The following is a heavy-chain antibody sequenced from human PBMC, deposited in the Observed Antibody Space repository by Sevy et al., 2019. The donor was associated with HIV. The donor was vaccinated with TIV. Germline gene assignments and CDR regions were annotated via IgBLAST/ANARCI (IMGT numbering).Heavy chain of an antibody. D-gene: IGHD6-6*01. J-gene: IGHJ5*02. CDR1: GDSVSSNSAA. CDR2: TYYRSKWYN. Sequence: SQTLSLTCAISGDSVSSNSAAWNWIRQSPSRGLEWLGRTYYRSKWYNDYAVSVKSRITINPDTSKNQFSLQLNSVTPEDTAVYYCAMATLRQLGFQSWFDPWGQGTLVTVSS. V-gene: IGHV6-1*01. CDR3: AMATLRQLGFQSWFDP.